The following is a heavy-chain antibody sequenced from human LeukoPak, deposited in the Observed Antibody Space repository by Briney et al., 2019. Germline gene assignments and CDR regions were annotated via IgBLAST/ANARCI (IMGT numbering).Heavy chain of an antibody. D-gene: IGHD3-22*01. CDR3: ARSDYYDYRQIDF. V-gene: IGHV4-39*01. Sequence: SETLSLTCTASGDSISTSSYYWGWIRQPPGKGLEWLGSIYYSGISHYNPSLKRRVTIYVDTSRNQFSLHLYSVTAADTAVFYCARSDYYDYRQIDFWGQGTLVTVSS. J-gene: IGHJ4*02. CDR2: IYYSGIS. CDR1: GDSISTSSYY.